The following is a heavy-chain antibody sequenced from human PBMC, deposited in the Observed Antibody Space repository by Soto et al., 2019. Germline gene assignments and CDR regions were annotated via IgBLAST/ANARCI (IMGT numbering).Heavy chain of an antibody. CDR1: GFTFSSYA. CDR3: AKFLLRQLAHYYYYGMDV. CDR2: ISGSGGST. J-gene: IGHJ6*02. V-gene: IGHV3-23*01. D-gene: IGHD6-13*01. Sequence: PGGSLRLSCAASGFTFSSYAMSWVRQAPGKGLEWVSAISGSGGSTYYADSVKGRFTISRGNSKNTLYLQMNSRRAEDTAVYYCAKFLLRQLAHYYYYGMDVWGQGTTVTVSS.